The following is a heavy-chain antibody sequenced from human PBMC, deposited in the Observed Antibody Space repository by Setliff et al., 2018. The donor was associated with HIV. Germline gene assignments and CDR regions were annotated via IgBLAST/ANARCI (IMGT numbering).Heavy chain of an antibody. V-gene: IGHV3-49*04. Sequence: LRLSCTASGFTFGDYAMTWVRQAPGKGLEWVGFIRSKAYGGTTEYAASVKGRFTISRDDSKSIAYLQMNSLKTEDRAVYYCTRGRLRQLDNSHYYYYGMDVWGQGTTVTVSS. CDR1: GFTFGDYA. D-gene: IGHD1-1*01. CDR3: TRGRLRQLDNSHYYYYGMDV. J-gene: IGHJ6*02. CDR2: IRSKAYGGTT.